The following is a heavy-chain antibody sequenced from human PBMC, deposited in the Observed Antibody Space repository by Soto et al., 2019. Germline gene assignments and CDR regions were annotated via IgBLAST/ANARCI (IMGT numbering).Heavy chain of an antibody. CDR3: TTLDIVGLPAAMAGSDYFDY. D-gene: IGHD2-2*01. CDR2: ISGSGGST. J-gene: IGHJ4*02. V-gene: IGHV3-23*01. Sequence: PGGSLRLSCAASGFTFSSYAMSWVRQAPGKGLEWVSAISGSGGSTYYADSVKGRFTISRDNSKNTLYLQMNSLRAEDTAVYYCTTLDIVGLPAAMAGSDYFDYWGQGTLVTVS. CDR1: GFTFSSYA.